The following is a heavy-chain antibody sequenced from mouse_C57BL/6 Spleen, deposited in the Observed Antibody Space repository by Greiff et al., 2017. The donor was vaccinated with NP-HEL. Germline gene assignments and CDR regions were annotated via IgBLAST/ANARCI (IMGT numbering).Heavy chain of an antibody. CDR3: ASRYYDYDGGVFDY. J-gene: IGHJ2*01. D-gene: IGHD2-4*01. CDR1: GFTFSSYA. V-gene: IGHV5-4*01. CDR2: ISDGGSYT. Sequence: EVQRVESGGGLVKPGGSLKLSCAASGFTFSSYAMSWVRQTPEKRLEWVATISDGGSYTYYPDNVKGRFTISRDNAKNNLYLQMSHLKSEDTAMYYCASRYYDYDGGVFDYWGQGTTLTVSS.